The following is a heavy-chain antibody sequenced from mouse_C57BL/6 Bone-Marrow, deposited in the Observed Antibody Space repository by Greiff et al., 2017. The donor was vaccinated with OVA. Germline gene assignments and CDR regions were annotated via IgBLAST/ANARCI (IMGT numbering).Heavy chain of an antibody. CDR2: ISNGGGST. J-gene: IGHJ2*01. V-gene: IGHV5-12*01. CDR3: ARRGYYGSSFDY. Sequence: EVQLQESGGGLVQPGGSLKLSCAASGFTFSDYYMYWVRQTPEKRLEWVAYISNGGGSTYYPDTVKGRFTISRDNAKNTLYLQMSRLKSEDTAMYYCARRGYYGSSFDYWGQGTTLTVSS. CDR1: GFTFSDYY. D-gene: IGHD1-1*01.